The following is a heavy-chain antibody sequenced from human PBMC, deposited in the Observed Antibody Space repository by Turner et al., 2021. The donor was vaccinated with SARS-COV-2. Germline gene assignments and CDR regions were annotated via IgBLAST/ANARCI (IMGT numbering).Heavy chain of an antibody. CDR1: GFTFSSYG. V-gene: IGHV3-30*18. Sequence: QVQLVESGGGVVQPGRSLRLSCAASGFTFSSYGIHWVRQAPGKGLEWVAVISYDESNKYYTDSVKGRFTISRDNSKNTLYLQMNSLRAEDTAVYYCAKEGTFGEVTGFDYWGQGTLVTVSS. CDR3: AKEGTFGEVTGFDY. D-gene: IGHD2-21*02. J-gene: IGHJ4*02. CDR2: ISYDESNK.